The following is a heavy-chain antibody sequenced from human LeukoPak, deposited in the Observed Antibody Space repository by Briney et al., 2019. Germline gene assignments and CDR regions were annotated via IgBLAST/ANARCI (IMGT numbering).Heavy chain of an antibody. V-gene: IGHV4-59*08. D-gene: IGHD6-6*01. Sequence: SQTLSLTCTVSGGFISSYYWSWIRQPPGKGLQWIAYINYSGSTIYNPSLKSRVTISLDTSKNQFSLKLSSMTDADTAVYYCARRGAARRYDGMDVWGQGTTVTVSS. CDR1: GGFISSYY. CDR2: INYSGST. CDR3: ARRGAARRYDGMDV. J-gene: IGHJ6*02.